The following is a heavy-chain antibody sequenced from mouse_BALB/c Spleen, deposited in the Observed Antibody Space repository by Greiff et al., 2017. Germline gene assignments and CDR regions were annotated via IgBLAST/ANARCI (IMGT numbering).Heavy chain of an antibody. CDR2: ISSGSSTI. D-gene: IGHD1-2*01. V-gene: IGHV5-17*02. J-gene: IGHJ4*01. CDR1: GFTFSSFG. CDR3: ARTTATGAMDY. Sequence: EVKVEESGGGLVQPGGSRKLSCAASGFTFSSFGMHWVRQAPEKGLEWVAYISSGSSTIYYADTVKGRFTISRDNPKNTLFLQMTSLRSEDTAMYYCARTTATGAMDYWGQGTSVTVSS.